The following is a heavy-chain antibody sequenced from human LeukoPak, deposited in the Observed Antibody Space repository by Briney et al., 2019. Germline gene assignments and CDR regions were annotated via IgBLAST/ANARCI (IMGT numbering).Heavy chain of an antibody. V-gene: IGHV3-23*01. J-gene: IGHJ5*02. CDR2: ISDSGGSS. D-gene: IGHD4-17*01. CDR1: GFTFSSYA. Sequence: GGSLRLSCAASGFTFSSYAMSWVRQAPGKGLEWVSAISDSGGSSYYADSVKGRFTISRDNSKDTLYLQMNSLRADDTAVYYCARDRAYGDYAAWGQGTLVTVSS. CDR3: ARDRAYGDYAA.